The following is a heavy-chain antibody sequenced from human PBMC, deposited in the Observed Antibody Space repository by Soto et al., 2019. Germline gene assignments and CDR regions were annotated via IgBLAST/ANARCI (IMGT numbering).Heavy chain of an antibody. J-gene: IGHJ4*02. CDR1: GYTYPVYY. V-gene: IGHV1-2*04. CDR3: ARAKSTVNPFDY. CDR2: INPNSGGT. Sequence: AASVKVACKASGYTYPVYYMHWVRQAPGQGLEWMGWINPNSGGTNYAQKFQGWVTMTRDTSISTAYMELSRLRSDDTAVYYCARAKSTVNPFDYWGQGTLVTVSS. D-gene: IGHD4-4*01.